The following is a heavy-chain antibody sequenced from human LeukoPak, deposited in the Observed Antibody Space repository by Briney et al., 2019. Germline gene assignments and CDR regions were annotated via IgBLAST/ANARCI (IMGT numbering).Heavy chain of an antibody. Sequence: SETLSLTCTVSGGSISSGDYYWSWIRQPPGKGLEWIGYIYYSGSTYYNPSLKSRVTISVDTSKNQFSLKLSSVTAADTAVYYCARDRRRNYYDSSGYYRAFDIWGQGTMVTVSS. J-gene: IGHJ3*02. D-gene: IGHD3-22*01. CDR1: GGSISSGDYY. CDR2: IYYSGST. V-gene: IGHV4-30-4*01. CDR3: ARDRRRNYYDSSGYYRAFDI.